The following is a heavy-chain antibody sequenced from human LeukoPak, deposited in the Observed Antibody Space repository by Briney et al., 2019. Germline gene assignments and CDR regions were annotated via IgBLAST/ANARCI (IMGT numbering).Heavy chain of an antibody. D-gene: IGHD3-22*01. V-gene: IGHV1-18*01. J-gene: IGHJ4*02. CDR3: ARGVTYYYDSSGYRDAAFDY. CDR1: GYTFTSYG. CDR2: ISAYNGNT. Sequence: ASVKVSCKASGYTFTSYGISWVRQAPGQGLEWMGWISAYNGNTNYAQKLQGRVTMTTDTSTSTAYMELRSLRSDGTAVYYCARGVTYYYDSSGYRDAAFDYWGQGTLVTVSS.